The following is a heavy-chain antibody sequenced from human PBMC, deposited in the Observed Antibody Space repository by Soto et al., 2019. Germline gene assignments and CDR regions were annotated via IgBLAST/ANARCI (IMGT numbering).Heavy chain of an antibody. CDR2: IYYSGST. CDR3: ARGSGYGNWFDP. V-gene: IGHV4-31*03. D-gene: IGHD3-22*01. Sequence: LSLTCTVSGGSIISGGYYWSWIRQHPGKGLEWIGYIYYSGSTYYNPSLKSRVTISVDASKNQSSLKLSSVTAADTAVYYCARGSGYGNWFDPWGQGTLVTVSS. J-gene: IGHJ5*02. CDR1: GGSIISGGYY.